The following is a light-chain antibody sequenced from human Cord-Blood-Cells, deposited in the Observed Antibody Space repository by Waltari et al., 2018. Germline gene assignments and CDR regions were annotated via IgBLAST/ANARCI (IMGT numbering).Light chain of an antibody. CDR2: GAS. CDR1: QSVSSSY. CDR3: QQYGSSPT. J-gene: IGKJ4*01. Sequence: EIVLTQSPGTLSLSPGERATLSCRASQSVSSSYLAWYQQTPGQAPRLLTYGASSRATGIPDRFSGSGSGTDFTLTISRLEPEDFAVYYCQQYGSSPTFGGGTKVEIK. V-gene: IGKV3-20*01.